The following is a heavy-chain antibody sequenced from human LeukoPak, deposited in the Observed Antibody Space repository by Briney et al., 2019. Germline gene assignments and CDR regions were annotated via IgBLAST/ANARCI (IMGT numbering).Heavy chain of an antibody. V-gene: IGHV4-30-4*01. CDR1: GGSISSGDYY. CDR2: IYYSGST. CDR3: ARVIEDAFDI. Sequence: SETLSLTCTVSGGSISSGDYYWSWIRQPPGKGLEWIGYIYYSGSTYYNPPLKSRVTISVDTSKNQFSLKLSSVTAADTAVYYCARVIEDAFDIWGQGTMVTVSS. D-gene: IGHD1-26*01. J-gene: IGHJ3*02.